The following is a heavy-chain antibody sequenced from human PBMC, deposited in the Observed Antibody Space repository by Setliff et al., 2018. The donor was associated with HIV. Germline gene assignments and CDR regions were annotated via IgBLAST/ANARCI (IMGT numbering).Heavy chain of an antibody. CDR2: ISYSTGYI. J-gene: IGHJ6*03. CDR3: ARGGDWDDCYYMDV. Sequence: GGSLRLSCAASGFTFSSYTMNWVRQAPGKGLGWVSSISYSTGYIYYADSVKGRFTISRDNAKSSLYLQMNSLRAEDTAVYYCARGGDWDDCYYMDVWGKGTTVTVSS. V-gene: IGHV3-21*01. D-gene: IGHD1-1*01. CDR1: GFTFSSYT.